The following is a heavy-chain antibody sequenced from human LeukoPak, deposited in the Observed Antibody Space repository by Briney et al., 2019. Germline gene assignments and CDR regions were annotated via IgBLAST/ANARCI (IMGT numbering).Heavy chain of an antibody. D-gene: IGHD2-2*01. CDR2: ISAYNGNT. J-gene: IGHJ1*01. CDR1: GYTFTSYG. V-gene: IGHV1-18*01. CDR3: ARDCSSTSCYRYFQH. Sequence: GASVKVSCKASGYTFTSYGISWVRQAPGQGLEWMGWISAYNGNTNYAQKLQGRVTMTTDTSTSTAYMELRSLRSDDTAVYYCARDCSSTSCYRYFQHWGQGTLVTVSS.